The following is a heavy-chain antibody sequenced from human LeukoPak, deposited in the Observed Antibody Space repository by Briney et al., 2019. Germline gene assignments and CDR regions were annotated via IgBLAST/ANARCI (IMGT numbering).Heavy chain of an antibody. J-gene: IGHJ6*02. CDR3: ARDLGQAGV. CDR2: ISGSGGST. D-gene: IGHD6-19*01. Sequence: GGSLRLSCAASGFTFSSYAMSWVRQAPGKGLEWVSAISGSGGSTYYADSVKGRFTISRDNAKNTLDLQMNSLRAEDTAVYYCARDLGQAGVWGQGTTVTVSS. V-gene: IGHV3-23*01. CDR1: GFTFSSYA.